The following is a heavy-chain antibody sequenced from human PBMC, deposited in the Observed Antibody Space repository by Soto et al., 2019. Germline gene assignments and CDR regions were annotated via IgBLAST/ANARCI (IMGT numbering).Heavy chain of an antibody. CDR1: GGSITSHY. CDR2: IHHSGST. Sequence: KTSETLSLTCSVSGGSITSHYCSWFRQPPGKGLEWIGYIHHSGSTSYNPSLKSRVTMSVDTPKNQFSLKVSSVTAADTALYYCARQGFGQLHGLVDVWGPGTTVTVSS. V-gene: IGHV4-59*08. J-gene: IGHJ6*02. CDR3: ARQGFGQLHGLVDV. D-gene: IGHD3-10*01.